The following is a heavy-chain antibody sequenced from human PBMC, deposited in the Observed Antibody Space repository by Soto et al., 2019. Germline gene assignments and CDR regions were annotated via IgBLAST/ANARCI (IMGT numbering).Heavy chain of an antibody. CDR2: ISYDGSNK. CDR3: VSSYGSIHFDY. Sequence: QVQLVESGGGVVQPERSLRLSCAASGFTFRSYGMHWVRQAPGKGLEWVAVISYDGSNKYYADSVKGRFTISRDNSKNTLYLQMNSLRAEDTAVYYCVSSYGSIHFDYWGQGTLVTVSS. D-gene: IGHD5-18*01. J-gene: IGHJ4*02. V-gene: IGHV3-30*03. CDR1: GFTFRSYG.